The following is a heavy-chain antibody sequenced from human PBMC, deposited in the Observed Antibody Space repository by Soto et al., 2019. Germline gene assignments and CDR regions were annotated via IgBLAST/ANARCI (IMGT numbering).Heavy chain of an antibody. Sequence: EVQLLESGGGLVQPGGSLRLSCAASGFTFSSYAMSWVRQAPGKGLGWVSAISGSGGSTYYADSVKGRFTISRDNSKNTLYLQMNSLRAEDTAVYYCATRYCTNGVCDPFDYWGQGTLVTVSS. CDR3: ATRYCTNGVCDPFDY. J-gene: IGHJ4*02. CDR2: ISGSGGST. V-gene: IGHV3-23*01. D-gene: IGHD2-8*01. CDR1: GFTFSSYA.